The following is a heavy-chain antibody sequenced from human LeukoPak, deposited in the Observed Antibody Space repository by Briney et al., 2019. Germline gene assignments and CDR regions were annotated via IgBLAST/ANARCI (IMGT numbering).Heavy chain of an antibody. V-gene: IGHV3-21*06. J-gene: IGHJ4*02. CDR2: ISSSSSYM. Sequence: GGSLRLSCAASGFTFSSYTMNWVRQAPGKGLEWVSSISSSSSYMYYADSVKGRFTISRDNAKNSLYLQMNSLRAEDTAVYYCARDRDVPAIGMDVWGQGTLVTVSS. CDR3: ARDRDVPAIGMDV. CDR1: GFTFSSYT. D-gene: IGHD1-14*01.